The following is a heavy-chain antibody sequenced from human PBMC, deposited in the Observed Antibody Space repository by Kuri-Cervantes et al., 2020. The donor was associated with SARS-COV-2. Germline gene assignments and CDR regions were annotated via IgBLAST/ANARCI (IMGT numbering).Heavy chain of an antibody. V-gene: IGHV3-11*01. CDR2: ISSSGSTI. J-gene: IGHJ4*02. CDR3: AKHVINGGQWLVGGFDY. CDR1: GFSFSDYY. Sequence: GGSLRLCCAASGFSFSDYYMSWIRQAPGKGLEWVSYISSSGSTIYYADSVKGRFTISRDNAKNSLYLQMNSLRAEDTAVYYCAKHVINGGQWLVGGFDYWGQGTLVTVSS. D-gene: IGHD6-19*01.